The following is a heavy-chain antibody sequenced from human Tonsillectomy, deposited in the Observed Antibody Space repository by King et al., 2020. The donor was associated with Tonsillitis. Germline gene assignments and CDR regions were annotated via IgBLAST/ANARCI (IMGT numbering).Heavy chain of an antibody. V-gene: IGHV3-30*04. CDR3: AREVYVSGYYYDSSGRIYFDY. CDR2: LSYDGSNK. J-gene: IGHJ4*02. D-gene: IGHD3-22*01. CDR1: GFTFSSYA. Sequence: VQLVESGGGVVQPGRSLRLSCAASGFTFSSYAMHWVRQAPGKGLEWVAVLSYDGSNKYYADSVKGRFTISRDNSKNTLYLQMNSLRAEDTAVYYCAREVYVSGYYYDSSGRIYFDYWGQGTLVTVSS.